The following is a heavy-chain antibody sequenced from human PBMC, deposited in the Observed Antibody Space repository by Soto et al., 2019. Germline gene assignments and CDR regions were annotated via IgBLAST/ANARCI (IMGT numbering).Heavy chain of an antibody. CDR2: INHSGST. CDR1: GGSFSGYY. J-gene: IGHJ4*02. D-gene: IGHD2-15*01. V-gene: IGHV4-34*01. CDR3: ARAPREIGVVVAAANHYYFDD. Sequence: SETLSLTCAVYGGSFSGYYWSWIRQPPGKGLEWIGEINHSGSTNYNPSLKSRVTISVDTSKNQFSLKLSSVTAADTAVYYCARAPREIGVVVAAANHYYFDDWGQGTLVTVSS.